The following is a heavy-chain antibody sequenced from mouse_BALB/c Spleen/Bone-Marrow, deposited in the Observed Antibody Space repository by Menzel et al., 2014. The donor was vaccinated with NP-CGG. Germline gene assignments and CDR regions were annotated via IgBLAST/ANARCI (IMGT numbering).Heavy chain of an antibody. CDR2: ISSNGGST. Sequence: EVKLVESGGGLVQPGGSLKLSCAASGFTFSSYGMSWVRQTPDKRLELVATISSNGGSTYYPDSVKGRFTISRDNAKNTLYLQMSSLKSEDTAMYYCARPYRYYFDYWGQGTTLTVSS. V-gene: IGHV5-6-3*01. D-gene: IGHD2-14*01. CDR3: ARPYRYYFDY. CDR1: GFTFSSYG. J-gene: IGHJ2*01.